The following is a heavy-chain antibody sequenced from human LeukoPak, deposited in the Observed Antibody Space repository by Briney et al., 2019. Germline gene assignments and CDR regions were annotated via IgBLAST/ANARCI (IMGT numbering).Heavy chain of an antibody. CDR3: ARDGTSPNGYYYYGMDV. CDR2: IYYSGST. V-gene: IGHV4-30-4*01. D-gene: IGHD2-2*01. Sequence: SQTRSLTCTVSGGSISSGDYYWSWIRQPPGKGLEWIGYIYYSGSTYYNPSLKSRVTISVDTSKNQFSLKLSSVTAADTAVYYCARDGTSPNGYYYYGMDVWGQGTTVTVSS. CDR1: GGSISSGDYY. J-gene: IGHJ6*02.